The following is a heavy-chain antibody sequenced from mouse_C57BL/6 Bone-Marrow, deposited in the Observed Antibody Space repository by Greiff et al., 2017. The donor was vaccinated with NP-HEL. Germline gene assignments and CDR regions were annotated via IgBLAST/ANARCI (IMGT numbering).Heavy chain of an antibody. V-gene: IGHV1-52*01. CDR2: IDPSDSET. CDR1: GYTFTSYW. Sequence: VQLQQPGAELVRPGSSVKLSCKASGYTFTSYWMHWVKQRPIQGLEWIGNIDPSDSETHYNQKFKDKATLTVDKSSSTAYMQLSSLTSEDSAVYDCARGGDYYGSYFDYWGQGTTLTVSS. J-gene: IGHJ2*01. D-gene: IGHD1-1*01. CDR3: ARGGDYYGSYFDY.